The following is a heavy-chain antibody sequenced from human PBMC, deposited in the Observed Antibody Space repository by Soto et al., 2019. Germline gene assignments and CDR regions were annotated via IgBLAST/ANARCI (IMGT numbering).Heavy chain of an antibody. V-gene: IGHV3-7*01. CDR2: IKQDGSEK. CDR1: GFTFSSYW. D-gene: IGHD5-12*01. J-gene: IGHJ6*03. Sequence: EVQLVESGGGLVQPGGSLRLSCAASGFTFSSYWMSWVRQAPGKGLEWVANIKQDGSEKYYVDSVKGRFTISRDNAKNSLYLQMNSLRAEDTAVYYCARDRRGRRRGYSGYDLAPTSLDYYYYMDVWGKGTTVTVSS. CDR3: ARDRRGRRRGYSGYDLAPTSLDYYYYMDV.